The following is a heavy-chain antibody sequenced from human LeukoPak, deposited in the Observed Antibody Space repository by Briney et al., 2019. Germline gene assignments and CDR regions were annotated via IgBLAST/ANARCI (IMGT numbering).Heavy chain of an antibody. V-gene: IGHV3-11*01. CDR1: GFTFSDYY. J-gene: IGHJ5*01. Sequence: GGSLRLSCAASGFTFSDYYMTWIRQAPGKGLEWGSYISSSGGVTDYAESVKGRFTISRDNAKNSLYLQMNSLRVEDTAVYYCTRGGLGYCTSIDCYAYNWFDSWGQGTLVTVSS. CDR3: TRGGLGYCTSIDCYAYNWFDS. CDR2: ISSSGGVT. D-gene: IGHD2-2*01.